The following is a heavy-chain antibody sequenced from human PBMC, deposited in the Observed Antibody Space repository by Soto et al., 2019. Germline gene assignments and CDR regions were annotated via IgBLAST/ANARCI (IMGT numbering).Heavy chain of an antibody. CDR2: ISAYNGNT. V-gene: IGHV1-18*01. CDR3: ARESQEDLLVVPAAMNYYYSGMAV. D-gene: IGHD2-2*01. CDR1: GYTFTSYG. Sequence: GASVKVSCKASGYTFTSYGISWVRQAPGQGLEWMGWISAYNGNTNYAQKLQGRVTMTTDTSTSTAYMELRSLRSDDTAVYCCARESQEDLLVVPAAMNYYYSGMAVWGQGTTVTVSS. J-gene: IGHJ6*02.